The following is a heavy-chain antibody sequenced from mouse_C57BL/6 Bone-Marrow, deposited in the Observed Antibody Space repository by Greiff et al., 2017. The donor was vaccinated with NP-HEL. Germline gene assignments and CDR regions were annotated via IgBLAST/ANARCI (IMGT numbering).Heavy chain of an antibody. CDR1: YTFTDYYM. Sequence: VQLQQSGPELVKPGASVKMSCKASGYTFTDYYMHWVKQKPGKGLEWIGEIYPGSGNTYYNEKFKGKATLTADTSSSTAYMQLSSLTSEDSAVYFCARFTTVVASYWYFDVWGTGTTVTVSS. D-gene: IGHD1-1*01. V-gene: IGHV1-83*01. CDR2: YPGSGNTY. J-gene: IGHJ1*03. CDR3: RFTTVVASYWYFDV.